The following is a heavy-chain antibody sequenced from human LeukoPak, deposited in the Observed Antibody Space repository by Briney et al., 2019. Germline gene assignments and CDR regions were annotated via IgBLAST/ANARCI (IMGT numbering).Heavy chain of an antibody. V-gene: IGHV4-39*01. D-gene: IGHD6-13*01. J-gene: IGHJ5*02. CDR1: GGSISSISYY. CDR3: ARRNGHSWDVGNWFDP. CDR2: IYYSGIT. Sequence: SETLSLTCSVSGGSISSISYYWGWIRQPPGMGLEWIGSIYYSGITYYNQSLKSRATVSVDTSKNQFSLNLNSVTAADTAVYYCARRNGHSWDVGNWFDPWGQGTVVTVSS.